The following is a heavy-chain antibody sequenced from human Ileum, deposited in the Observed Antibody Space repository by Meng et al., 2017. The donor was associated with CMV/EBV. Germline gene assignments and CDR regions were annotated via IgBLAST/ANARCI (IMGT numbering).Heavy chain of an antibody. Sequence: QVQLQESGPGRVKPSETLSLTCTVSGGSISSSSYYWGWIRQPPGKGLEWIGSIYYSGSTYYNPSLKSRVTISVDTSKNQFSLKLSSVTAADTAVYYCARVGAMVRGPHFDYWGQGTLVTVFS. CDR1: GGSISSSSYY. J-gene: IGHJ4*02. V-gene: IGHV4-39*07. CDR2: IYYSGST. D-gene: IGHD3-10*01. CDR3: ARVGAMVRGPHFDY.